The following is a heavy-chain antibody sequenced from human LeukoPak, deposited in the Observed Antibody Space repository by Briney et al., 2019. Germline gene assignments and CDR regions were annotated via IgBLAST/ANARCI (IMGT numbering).Heavy chain of an antibody. D-gene: IGHD4-23*01. CDR3: ARDWPTTVGPLPDY. CDR2: INPNSGGT. J-gene: IGHJ4*02. V-gene: IGHV1-2*02. CDR1: RYTFTGYY. Sequence: ASVKVSCKASRYTFTGYYMHWVRQAPGQGLEWMGWINPNSGGTNYAQKFRGRVTMTRDTSISTAYMELSRLRSDDTAVYYCARDWPTTVGPLPDYWGQGTLVTVSS.